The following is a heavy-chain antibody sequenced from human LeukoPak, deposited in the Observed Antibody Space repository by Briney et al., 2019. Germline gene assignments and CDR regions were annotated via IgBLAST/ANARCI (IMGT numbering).Heavy chain of an antibody. CDR3: ARASYYYDSSGYSD. CDR2: ISYDGSNK. V-gene: IGHV3-30-3*01. CDR1: GFTFSSYA. J-gene: IGHJ4*02. D-gene: IGHD3-22*01. Sequence: GGSLRLSCAASGFTFSSYAMHWVRQAPGKGLEWVAVISYDGSNKYYADSVKGRFTISRDNSKNTLYPQMNSLRAEDTAVYYCARASYYYDSSGYSDWGQGTLVTVSS.